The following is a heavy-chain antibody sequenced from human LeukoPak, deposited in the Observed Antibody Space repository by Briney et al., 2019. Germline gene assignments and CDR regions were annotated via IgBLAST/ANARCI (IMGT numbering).Heavy chain of an antibody. Sequence: ASVKVSCKASGYTFTGYYMHWVRQAPGQGLEWMGWINPNSGGTNYAQKFQGRVAMTRDTSISTAYMELSGLRSDDTAVYYCATYRSLYCSSTSCYQNWFDPWGQGTPVTVSS. J-gene: IGHJ5*02. CDR2: INPNSGGT. V-gene: IGHV1-2*02. D-gene: IGHD2-2*01. CDR1: GYTFTGYY. CDR3: ATYRSLYCSSTSCYQNWFDP.